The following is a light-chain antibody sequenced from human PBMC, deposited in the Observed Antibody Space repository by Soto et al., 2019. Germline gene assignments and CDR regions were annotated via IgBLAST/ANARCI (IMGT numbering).Light chain of an antibody. J-gene: IGKJ3*01. CDR2: GVS. V-gene: IGKV3-20*01. CDR1: QSISSSF. CDR3: QQYCSSPFT. Sequence: EIVLTQSPGTLSLSPGERATLSCRASQSISSSFLAWYQQRPGQAPRLLIHGVSSKAAGIPDRFSGSGSGTDFTLTINRLAPEDFALYFCQQYCSSPFTFGPGTQLEIK.